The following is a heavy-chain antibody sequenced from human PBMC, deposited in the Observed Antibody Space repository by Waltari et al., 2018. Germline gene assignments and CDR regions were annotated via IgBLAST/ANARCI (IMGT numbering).Heavy chain of an antibody. J-gene: IGHJ3*02. CDR1: GYTFTNYA. Sequence: QVQLVQSGSELMKPGASVKVSCKASGYTFTNYAINWVLPAPGQGLGWMGWGDSYQGNRMYAPAFTGRGVVSLGTAGSAAVLAISSLKAEDTAVYYCAKSISHDAFDIWGQGTMVTVSS. CDR3: AKSISHDAFDI. D-gene: IGHD2-21*01. V-gene: IGHV7-4-1*02. CDR2: GDSYQGNR.